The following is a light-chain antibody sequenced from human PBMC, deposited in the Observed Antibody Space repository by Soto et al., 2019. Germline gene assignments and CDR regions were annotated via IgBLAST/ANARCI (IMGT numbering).Light chain of an antibody. CDR2: DVN. CDR3: TSWTTSTTMI. CDR1: SSDIGAYNF. J-gene: IGLJ2*01. Sequence: QLVLTQPASVSGSPGQSITISCTGTSSDIGAYNFVSWYQQHPGKAPKLMLYDVNIRPSGVSNRFSGSKSGNTASLTISGLQAEYEADYYCTSWTTSTTMIFGGGTKLTVL. V-gene: IGLV2-14*03.